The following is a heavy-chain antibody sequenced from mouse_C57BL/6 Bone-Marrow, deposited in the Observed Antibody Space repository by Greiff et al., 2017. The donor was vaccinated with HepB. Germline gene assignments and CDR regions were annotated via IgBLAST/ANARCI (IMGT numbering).Heavy chain of an antibody. D-gene: IGHD1-1*01. J-gene: IGHJ1*03. V-gene: IGHV1-61*01. Sequence: QVQLQQSGAELVRPGSSVKLSCKASGYTFTSYWMDWVKQRPGQGLEWIGNIYPSDSETHYNQKFKDKATLTVDKSSSTAYMQLSSLTSEDSAVYYCERKPATTVVPDWYFDVWGTGTTVTVSS. CDR3: ERKPATTVVPDWYFDV. CDR1: GYTFTSYW. CDR2: IYPSDSET.